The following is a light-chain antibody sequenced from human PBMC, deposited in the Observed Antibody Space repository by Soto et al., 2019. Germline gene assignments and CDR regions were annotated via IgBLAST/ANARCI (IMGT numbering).Light chain of an antibody. CDR2: DIS. CDR1: QSVGSD. J-gene: IGKJ4*01. V-gene: IGKV3-11*01. Sequence: EIVLTQSPATLSLSPGERTTLSCRASQSVGSDLAWYQQKPGQPPRLVIYDISDRATGVPARFSGSGSGTDFTLTISSLEPEDYRIYYCQQRDSWPLTFGGGTKVEIK. CDR3: QQRDSWPLT.